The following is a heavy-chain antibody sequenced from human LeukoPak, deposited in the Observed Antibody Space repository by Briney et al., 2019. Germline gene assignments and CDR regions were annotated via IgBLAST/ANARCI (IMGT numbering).Heavy chain of an antibody. J-gene: IGHJ3*02. CDR3: ARDPPTVGAFDI. V-gene: IGHV1-69*05. D-gene: IGHD4-17*01. Sequence: ASVKVSCKASGGTFSSYAISWVRQAPGQGLEWMGRIIPIFGTANYAQKFQGRVTITTDESTGTAYMELSSLRSEDTAVYYCARDPPTVGAFDIWGQGTMVTVSS. CDR1: GGTFSSYA. CDR2: IIPIFGTA.